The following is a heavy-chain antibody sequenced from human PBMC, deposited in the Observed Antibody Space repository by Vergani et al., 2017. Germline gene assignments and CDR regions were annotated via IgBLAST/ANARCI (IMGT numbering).Heavy chain of an antibody. D-gene: IGHD6-6*01. CDR1: GFTFSSYA. Sequence: QVQLVESGGGVVQPGRSLRLSCAASGFTFSSYAMHWVRQAPGKGLEWVAVISYDGSNKYYADSVKGRFTISRDNSKNTLYLQMNSLRAEDTAVYYCARDPTGRRGPVAARSGYMDVWGKGTTVTVSS. CDR3: ARDPTGRRGPVAARSGYMDV. V-gene: IGHV3-30-3*01. CDR2: ISYDGSNK. J-gene: IGHJ6*03.